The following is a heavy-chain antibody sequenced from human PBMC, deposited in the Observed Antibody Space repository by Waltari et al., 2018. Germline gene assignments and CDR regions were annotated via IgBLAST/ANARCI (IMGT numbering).Heavy chain of an antibody. D-gene: IGHD2-2*01. J-gene: IGHJ5*02. V-gene: IGHV3-21*01. CDR3: ARESLVAVPAAIGDWFDP. CDR1: GFTFSSYS. Sequence: EVQLVESGGGLVKPGGSLRLSCAASGFTFSSYSMNWVRQAPGKGLEWVSSISSSSSYIYYADSVKGRFTISRDNAKNSLYLQMNSLRAEDTAVYYCARESLVAVPAAIGDWFDPWGQGTLVTVSS. CDR2: ISSSSSYI.